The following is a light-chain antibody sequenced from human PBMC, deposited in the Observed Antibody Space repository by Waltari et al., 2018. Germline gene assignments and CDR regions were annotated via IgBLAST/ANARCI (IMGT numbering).Light chain of an antibody. J-gene: IGKJ5*01. CDR3: MQATHWPVT. V-gene: IGKV2-30*01. CDR1: QSLVYTDGISY. CDR2: KAS. Sequence: DVGLTQSPLSLPVTLGQPASISCRSRQSLVYTDGISYLNWFHQRPGQAPRLLIYKASNRDSGVPDRFSGSGSGTDFTLMISSVEADDVGVYFCMQATHWPVTFGQGTRLEIK.